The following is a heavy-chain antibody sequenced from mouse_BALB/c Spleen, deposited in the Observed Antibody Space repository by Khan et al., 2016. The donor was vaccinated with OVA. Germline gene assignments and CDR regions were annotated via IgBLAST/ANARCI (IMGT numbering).Heavy chain of an antibody. CDR3: ADHLTGSCAY. D-gene: IGHD4-1*01. CDR2: ISSGGDYT. J-gene: IGHJ3*01. CDR1: GFTFSSYS. Sequence: EVELVESGGDLVKPGGSLKLSCAASGFTFSSYSMSWVRQTPDKRLEWVASISSGGDYTYYPASVKGRFTISRDNAKNTLYLQMSDLKSEDTAMYYCADHLTGSCAYWGQGTRVTVSA. V-gene: IGHV5-6*01.